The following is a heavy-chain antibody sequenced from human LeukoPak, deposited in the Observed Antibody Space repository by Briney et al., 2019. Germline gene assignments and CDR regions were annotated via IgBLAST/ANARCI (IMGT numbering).Heavy chain of an antibody. CDR2: ISGSSYI. CDR1: GFTFSHYS. CDR3: ARDREEYCSGGSCSSFQH. D-gene: IGHD2-15*01. V-gene: IGHV3-69-1*01. Sequence: GGSLRLSCAASGFTFSHYSMNWVRQAPGRGLGWASSISGSSYIYYADSVKGRFTISRHNAKNSLFLEMNSLRADDTAVYYCARDREEYCSGGSCSSFQHWGQGTLVSVSS. J-gene: IGHJ1*01.